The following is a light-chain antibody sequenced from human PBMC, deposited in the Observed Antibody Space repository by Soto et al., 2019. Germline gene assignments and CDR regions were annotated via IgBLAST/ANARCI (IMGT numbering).Light chain of an antibody. CDR1: GSDIGGYNF. V-gene: IGLV2-8*01. CDR2: EVN. J-gene: IGLJ1*01. CDR3: SSYAGTNNRYV. Sequence: QSALTQPPSASGSPGQSVTISCTGTGSDIGGYNFVSWYQQHPGKVPKLIIYEVNKRPSGVPDRFSGSKSGNTASLTVSGLQADDDAAYYCSSYAGTNNRYVFGTGTKVTVL.